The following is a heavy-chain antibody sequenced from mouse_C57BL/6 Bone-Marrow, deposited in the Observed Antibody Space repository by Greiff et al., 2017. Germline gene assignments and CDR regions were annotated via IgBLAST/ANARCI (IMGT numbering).Heavy chain of an antibody. J-gene: IGHJ1*03. CDR1: GYTFTSYW. D-gene: IGHD1-1*01. Sequence: QVQLQQPGAELVMPGASVKLSCKASGYTFTSYWMHWVKQRPGQGLEWIGEIDPSDSYTNYNQKFKGKSTLTVDKSSSTAYMQLSSLTSEDSAVYYCARSTPLYYGSTDWYFDVWGTGTTVTVSS. CDR3: ARSTPLYYGSTDWYFDV. V-gene: IGHV1-69*01. CDR2: IDPSDSYT.